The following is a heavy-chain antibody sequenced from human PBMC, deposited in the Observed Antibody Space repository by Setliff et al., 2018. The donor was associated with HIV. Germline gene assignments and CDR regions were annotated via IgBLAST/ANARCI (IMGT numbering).Heavy chain of an antibody. CDR1: GDSISSGRYF. Sequence: PSETLSLTCNVSGDSISSGRYFWTWIRQPPGKGLEWIGYISDSGNTYYNPSLKSRLTISADPSMNHFSLKLSSVTAADTAMYYCARAGDSRAYYSLDFWGQGTLVTVSS. CDR2: ISDSGNT. D-gene: IGHD3-22*01. CDR3: ARAGDSRAYYSLDF. J-gene: IGHJ4*02. V-gene: IGHV4-30-4*08.